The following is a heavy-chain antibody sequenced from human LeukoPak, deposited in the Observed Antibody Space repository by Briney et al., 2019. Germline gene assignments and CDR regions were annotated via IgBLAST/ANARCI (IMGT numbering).Heavy chain of an antibody. CDR2: IIPIFGTA. CDR3: ARGDSSGYYGDY. D-gene: IGHD3-22*01. CDR1: GGTFSSYA. V-gene: IGHV1-69*05. Sequence: SVKVSCKASGGTFSSYAISWVRQAPGQGLEWMGRIIPIFGTANYAQKFQGRVTITTDESTRTAYMELSSLRSEDTAVYYCARGDSSGYYGDYWGQGTLVTVS. J-gene: IGHJ4*02.